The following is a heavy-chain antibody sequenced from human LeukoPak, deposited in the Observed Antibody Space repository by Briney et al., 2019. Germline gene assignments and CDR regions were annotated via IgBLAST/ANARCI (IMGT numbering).Heavy chain of an antibody. CDR2: IWYDGSNK. V-gene: IGHV3-33*01. CDR1: GFTFSSYG. CDR3: ARDRYSSSSEGPFDY. J-gene: IGHJ4*02. D-gene: IGHD6-6*01. Sequence: GGSLRLSCAASGFTFSSYGMHWVRQAPGKGLEWVAVIWYDGSNKYYADSVKGRFTISRDNSKNTLYLQMNSLRAEDMAVYYCARDRYSSSSEGPFDYWGQGTLVTVSS.